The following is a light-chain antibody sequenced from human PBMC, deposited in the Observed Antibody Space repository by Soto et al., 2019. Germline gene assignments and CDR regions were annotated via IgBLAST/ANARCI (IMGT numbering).Light chain of an antibody. CDR2: SHN. V-gene: IGLV1-47*02. CDR1: SSNIGRNY. J-gene: IGLJ2*01. CDR3: ATWDDDVSGVV. Sequence: QSALPQPPSVSGTPGQTVTISCAGMSSNIGRNYVYWYQQLPGAAPKLLMYSHNIRPSGVPDRFSASTSGTSASLVISGLRSEDEADYHCATWDDDVSGVVFGGGTQLTVL.